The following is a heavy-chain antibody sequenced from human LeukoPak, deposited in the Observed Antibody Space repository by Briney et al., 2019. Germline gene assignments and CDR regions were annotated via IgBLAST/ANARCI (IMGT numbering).Heavy chain of an antibody. CDR3: AKDSVLRVAGLDY. CDR1: GFTFSSYG. D-gene: IGHD6-19*01. V-gene: IGHV3-30*18. CDR2: ISYDGSNK. Sequence: GGSLRLSCAASGFTFSSYGMHGVRQAPGKGLEWVAVISYDGSNKYYADSVKGRFTISRDNSKNTLYLQMNSLRAEDTAVYYCAKDSVLRVAGLDYWGQGTLVTVSS. J-gene: IGHJ4*02.